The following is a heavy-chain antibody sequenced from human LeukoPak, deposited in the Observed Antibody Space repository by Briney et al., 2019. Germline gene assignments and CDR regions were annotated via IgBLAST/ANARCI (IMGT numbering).Heavy chain of an antibody. CDR3: AVTTRGY. V-gene: IGHV3-30*02. CDR1: GFTFSTYS. CDR2: IRFNGTTK. D-gene: IGHD1-1*01. Sequence: PGGSLRLSCAASGFTFSTYSGNWIRQAPGKGLEWVAFIRFNGTTKVYGDSVEGRFTISRDNSRNTLFLQMNRLTVEDTAVYYCAVTTRGYWGQGTLVTVSS. J-gene: IGHJ4*02.